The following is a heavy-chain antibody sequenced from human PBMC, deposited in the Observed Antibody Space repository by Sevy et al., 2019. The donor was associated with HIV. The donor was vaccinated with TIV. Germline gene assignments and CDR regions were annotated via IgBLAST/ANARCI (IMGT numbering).Heavy chain of an antibody. CDR1: GFTFDDYW. CDR2: IRQDGNEL. V-gene: IGHV3-7*01. CDR3: ARRYFDL. J-gene: IGHJ4*02. Sequence: GGSLRLSCAASGFTFDDYWMQWVRQAPGQGLEWVANIRQDGNELYYADSVKGRFTISRDNAKESPFLQMTNLRVEDTAIYYCARRYFDLWGQGTLVTVSS.